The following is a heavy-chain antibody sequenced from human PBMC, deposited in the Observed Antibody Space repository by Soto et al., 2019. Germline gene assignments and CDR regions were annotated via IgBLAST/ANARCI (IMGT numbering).Heavy chain of an antibody. Sequence: ASVKVSCKVSGYTLTELSMHWVRQAPGKGLEWMGGFDPDDGEIIYAQKFQGRVTMTEDTSTNTAYMELSSLRSEDTAVYHCARFYGDYRDAFDLWGQGTMVTVSS. CDR1: GYTLTELS. J-gene: IGHJ3*01. D-gene: IGHD4-17*01. CDR2: FDPDDGEI. V-gene: IGHV1-24*01. CDR3: ARFYGDYRDAFDL.